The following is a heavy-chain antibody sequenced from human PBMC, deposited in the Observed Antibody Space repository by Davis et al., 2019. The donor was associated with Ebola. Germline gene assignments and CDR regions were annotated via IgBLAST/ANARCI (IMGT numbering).Heavy chain of an antibody. D-gene: IGHD2-2*02. CDR2: INPSGGST. V-gene: IGHV1-46*01. CDR1: GYAFTSFG. CDR3: ARANLPAAILSGMDV. J-gene: IGHJ6*02. Sequence: ASVKVSCKASGYAFTSFGISWVRQAPGQGLEWMGIINPSGGSTSYAQKFQGRVTMTRNTSISTAYMELSSLRSEDTAVYYCARANLPAAILSGMDVWGQGTTVTVSS.